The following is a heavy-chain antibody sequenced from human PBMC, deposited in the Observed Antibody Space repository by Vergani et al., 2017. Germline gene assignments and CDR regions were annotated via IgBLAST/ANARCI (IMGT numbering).Heavy chain of an antibody. CDR2: IKSKTDGGTT. Sequence: EVQLVESGGGLVKPGGSLRLSCAASGFTFSNAWMSWVRQAPGKGLEWVGRIKSKTDGGTTDYAAPVKGRFTISIDDSKNTLYLQMNSLKTEDTAVYYCTTDLRGSGILWFRVEQSDYWGQGTLVTVSS. CDR3: TTDLRGSGILWFRVEQSDY. V-gene: IGHV3-15*01. J-gene: IGHJ4*02. D-gene: IGHD3-10*01. CDR1: GFTFSNAW.